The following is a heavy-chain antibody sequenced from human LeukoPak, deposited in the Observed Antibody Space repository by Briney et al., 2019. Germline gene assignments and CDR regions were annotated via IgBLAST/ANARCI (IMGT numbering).Heavy chain of an antibody. Sequence: QPGGSLRLSCAASGFTFSSYGMHWVRQAPGKGLEWVAVISYDGSNKYYADSVKGRFTISRDNSKNTLYLQMNSLRAEDTAVYYCAKEGPRYGGKTREGVYWGQGTLVTVSS. J-gene: IGHJ4*02. CDR2: ISYDGSNK. CDR3: AKEGPRYGGKTREGVY. V-gene: IGHV3-30*18. CDR1: GFTFSSYG. D-gene: IGHD4-23*01.